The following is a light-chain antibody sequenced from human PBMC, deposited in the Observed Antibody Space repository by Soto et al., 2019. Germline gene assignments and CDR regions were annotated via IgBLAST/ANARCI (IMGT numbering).Light chain of an antibody. CDR3: TSYTTSRIWV. CDR1: SCDVGHYNY. CDR2: EVS. V-gene: IGLV2-14*01. J-gene: IGLJ3*02. Sequence: QSALTQPASVSVSPGQSITISCTGSSCDVGHYNYVSWYQQHPGKAPKLMIYEVSNRPSGVSNRFSGSKSGNTASLIISGLQAEDEADYYCTSYTTSRIWVFGGGTKLTVL.